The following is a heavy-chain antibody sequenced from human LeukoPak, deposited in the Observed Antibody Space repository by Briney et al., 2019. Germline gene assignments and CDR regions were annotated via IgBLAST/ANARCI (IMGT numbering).Heavy chain of an antibody. D-gene: IGHD3-22*01. Sequence: ASVKVSCKASGYTFTSYDINWVRQATGQGLEWMGWMNPNSGNTGYAQKFQGRVTITRNTSISTAYMELSSLRSEGTAVYYCAREHYDSSGLLVDYWGQGTLVTVSS. CDR1: GYTFTSYD. CDR3: AREHYDSSGLLVDY. CDR2: MNPNSGNT. V-gene: IGHV1-8*03. J-gene: IGHJ4*02.